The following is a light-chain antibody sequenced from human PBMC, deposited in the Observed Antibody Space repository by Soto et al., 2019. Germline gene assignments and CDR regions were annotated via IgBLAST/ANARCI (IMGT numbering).Light chain of an antibody. CDR2: EVS. CDR1: STDFVSYNR. V-gene: IGLV2-18*02. Sequence: QSALTQPPSVSGSPGQSVTISCTGTSTDFVSYNRVSWYQQPPGTAPKLVLYEVSNRPSGISNRFSGSKSGNTASLTISGLQAEDEGDYYCSSYRRNRDVLFGGGTKLTVL. CDR3: SSYRRNRDVL. J-gene: IGLJ3*02.